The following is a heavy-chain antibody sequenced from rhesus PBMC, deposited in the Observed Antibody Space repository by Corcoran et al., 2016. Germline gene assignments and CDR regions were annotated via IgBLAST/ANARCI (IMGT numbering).Heavy chain of an antibody. D-gene: IGHD4-11*01. V-gene: IGHV4-80*01. CDR1: GVSITNNW. CDR3: VLDSLITKSAGDY. J-gene: IGHJ4*01. CDR2: INGNGVTF. Sequence: QVRLQESGPGLVKPSETLSLTCDVSGVSITNNWWSWIRQPPGKGLEWIGEINGNGVTFYLNPSLEGRVTISTDASKNQLSLKLRFVSAADTAVYYCVLDSLITKSAGDYWGQGTLVTVSS.